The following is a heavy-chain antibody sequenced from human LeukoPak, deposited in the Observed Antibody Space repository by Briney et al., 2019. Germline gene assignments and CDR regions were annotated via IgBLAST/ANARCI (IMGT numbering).Heavy chain of an antibody. CDR1: GYTFTSYY. CDR3: ARDRSPTYYDSSGYYY. J-gene: IGHJ4*02. V-gene: IGHV1-46*01. CDR2: INPSGGST. D-gene: IGHD3-22*01. Sequence: ASVKVSCKASGYTFTSYYMHWVRQAPGQGLEWMGIINPSGGSTSYAQKFQGRVTMTRGTSTSTIYMELSSLRSEDTAVYYCARDRSPTYYDSSGYYYWGQGTLVTVSS.